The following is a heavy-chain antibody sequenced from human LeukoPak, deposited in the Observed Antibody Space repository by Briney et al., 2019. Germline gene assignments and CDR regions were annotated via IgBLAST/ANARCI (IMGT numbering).Heavy chain of an antibody. J-gene: IGHJ3*02. V-gene: IGHV3-21*04. D-gene: IGHD3-22*01. CDR2: ISSSSSYI. Sequence: GGSLRLSCAASGFTFSSYSMNWVRQAPGKGLEWVSSISSSSSYIYYADSVKGRFTISRDNAKNSLYLQMNSLRAEDTAVYYCARGVGSSGYGFDIWGQGTMVTVSS. CDR3: ARGVGSSGYGFDI. CDR1: GFTFSSYS.